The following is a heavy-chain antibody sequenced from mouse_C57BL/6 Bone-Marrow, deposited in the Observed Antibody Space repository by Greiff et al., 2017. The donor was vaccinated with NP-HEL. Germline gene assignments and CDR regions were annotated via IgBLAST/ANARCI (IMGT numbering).Heavy chain of an antibody. CDR2: IDPANGNT. CDR3: ARLYYGSSYRGFAY. V-gene: IGHV14-3*01. D-gene: IGHD1-1*01. CDR1: GFNIKNTY. Sequence: EVKLMESVAELVRPGASVKLSCTASGFNIKNTYMHWVNQRPEQGLEWIGRIDPANGNTKYAPKFQGKATITADTSSNTAYLPLSSLTSEDTAIYYCARLYYGSSYRGFAYWGQGTLVTVSA. J-gene: IGHJ3*01.